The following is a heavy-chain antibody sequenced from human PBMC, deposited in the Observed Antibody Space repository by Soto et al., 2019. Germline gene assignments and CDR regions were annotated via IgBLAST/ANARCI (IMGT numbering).Heavy chain of an antibody. Sequence: GASVKVSCKVSSYTFTSYGISWVRQAPGQGLEWMGWISAYNGNTIYAQKLQGRVTMTTDTSTSTAYMELSSLRSEDTAVYYCGLYSSSYYGMDVWGQGTTDTVSS. J-gene: IGHJ6*02. CDR2: ISAYNGNT. D-gene: IGHD6-6*01. V-gene: IGHV1-18*01. CDR3: GLYSSSYYGMDV. CDR1: SYTFTSYG.